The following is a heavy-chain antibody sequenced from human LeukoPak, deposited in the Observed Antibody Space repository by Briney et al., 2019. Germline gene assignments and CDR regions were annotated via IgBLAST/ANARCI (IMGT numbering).Heavy chain of an antibody. Sequence: ASVKVSCKASGYTFTSYYMHWVRQAPGQGLEWMGIINPSGGSTSYAQKFQGRVTMTRDTSTSTVYMELSSLRSEVTAVYYCAREKQLVQVIGAFDIWGQGTMVTVSS. CDR1: GYTFTSYY. J-gene: IGHJ3*02. V-gene: IGHV1-46*01. CDR3: AREKQLVQVIGAFDI. D-gene: IGHD6-13*01. CDR2: INPSGGST.